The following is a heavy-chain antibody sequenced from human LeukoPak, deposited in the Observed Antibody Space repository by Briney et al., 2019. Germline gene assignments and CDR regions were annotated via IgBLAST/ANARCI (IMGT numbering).Heavy chain of an antibody. V-gene: IGHV3-48*03. Sequence: QPGGSLRLSCAASGFTFSSYEMNWVRQAPGKGLEWVSYISSSGSTINLADSVKGRFTISRDNAKNSLFLQMNSLRAEDTAVYYCARETYILGAQPLDYWGQGTLVTVSS. CDR1: GFTFSSYE. J-gene: IGHJ4*02. CDR2: ISSSGSTI. D-gene: IGHD1-26*01. CDR3: ARETYILGAQPLDY.